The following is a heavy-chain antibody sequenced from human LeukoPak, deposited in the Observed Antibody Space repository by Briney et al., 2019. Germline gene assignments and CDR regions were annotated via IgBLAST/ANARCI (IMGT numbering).Heavy chain of an antibody. J-gene: IGHJ6*03. CDR3: ARDAIFGVVIIRAGYMDV. V-gene: IGHV3-30*01. D-gene: IGHD3-3*01. Sequence: PGRSLRLSCAASGFTFSSYAMHWVRRAPGKGLEWVAVISYDGSNKYYADSVKGRFTISRDNSKNTLYLQMNSLRAEDTAVYYCARDAIFGVVIIRAGYMDVWGKGTTVTVSS. CDR2: ISYDGSNK. CDR1: GFTFSSYA.